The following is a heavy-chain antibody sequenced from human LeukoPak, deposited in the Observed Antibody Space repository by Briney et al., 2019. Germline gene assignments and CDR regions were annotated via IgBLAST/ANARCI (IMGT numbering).Heavy chain of an antibody. CDR1: GGSISSYY. V-gene: IGHV4-59*01. CDR3: ARERGSSWDFDY. D-gene: IGHD6-13*01. J-gene: IGHJ4*02. Sequence: SETLSLTCTVSGGSISSYYWSCIRQPPGKGLEWIGYIYYSGSTNYNPSLKSRVTISVDTSKNQFSLKLSSVAAADTAVYYCARERGSSWDFDYWGQGTLLTVSS. CDR2: IYYSGST.